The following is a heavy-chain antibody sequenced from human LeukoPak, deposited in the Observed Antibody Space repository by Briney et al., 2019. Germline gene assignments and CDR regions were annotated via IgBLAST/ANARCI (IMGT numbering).Heavy chain of an antibody. CDR3: ARDRWVDTAMVQGGMDV. V-gene: IGHV4-31*03. CDR1: GGSISSGGYY. D-gene: IGHD5-18*01. Sequence: SEPLSLTCPVSGGSISSGGYYWSWIRPHPGKGLEWIGYIYYSGSTYYNPSLKSRVTISVDTSKNQFSLKLSSVTAADTAVYCCARDRWVDTAMVQGGMDVWGQGTTVTVSS. CDR2: IYYSGST. J-gene: IGHJ6*02.